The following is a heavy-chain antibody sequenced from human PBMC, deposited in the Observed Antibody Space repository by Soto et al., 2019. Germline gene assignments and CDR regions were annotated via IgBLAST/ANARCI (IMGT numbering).Heavy chain of an antibody. V-gene: IGHV4-34*01. D-gene: IGHD3-22*01. CDR3: ARGRYYYDSSGYARHYYYGMDV. CDR2: INHSGST. CDR1: GGSFSGYY. Sequence: ETLSLTCAVSGGSFSGYYWSWIRQPPGKGLESIGEINHSGSTNYNPSLKSRVTISVDTSKNQFCLKLSSVTAADAAVYYCARGRYYYDSSGYARHYYYGMDVWGQGTTVTV. J-gene: IGHJ6*02.